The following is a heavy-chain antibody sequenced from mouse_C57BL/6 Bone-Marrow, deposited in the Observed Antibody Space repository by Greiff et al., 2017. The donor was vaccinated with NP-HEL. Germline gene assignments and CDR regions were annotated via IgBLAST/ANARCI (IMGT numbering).Heavy chain of an antibody. Sequence: LMEPGASVKLSCKASGYTFTSYDINWVKQRPGQGLEWIGWIYPRDGSTKYNEKFKGKATLTVDTSSSTAYMELHSLTSEDAAVYFCARRNYGSSYVRYAMDYWGQGTSVTVSS. CDR3: ARRNYGSSYVRYAMDY. CDR1: GYTFTSYD. J-gene: IGHJ4*01. D-gene: IGHD1-1*01. CDR2: IYPRDGST. V-gene: IGHV1-85*01.